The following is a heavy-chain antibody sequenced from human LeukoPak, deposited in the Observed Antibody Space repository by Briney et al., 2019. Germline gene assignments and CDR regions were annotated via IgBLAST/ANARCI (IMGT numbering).Heavy chain of an antibody. CDR3: ARDQSSVFDY. V-gene: IGHV3-66*01. CDR2: IYSGGST. J-gene: IGHJ4*02. CDR1: GLTVTSNY. D-gene: IGHD3-22*01. Sequence: GGSLRLSCAASGLTVTSNYMSWVRQAPGKGLEWVSVIYSGGSTYYADSVKGRFTISRDNAKNTLYLQMNSLRAEDTAVYYCARDQSSVFDYWGQGTLVTVSS.